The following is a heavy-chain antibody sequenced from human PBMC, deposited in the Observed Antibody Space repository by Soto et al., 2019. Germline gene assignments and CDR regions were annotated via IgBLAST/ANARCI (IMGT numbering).Heavy chain of an antibody. V-gene: IGHV1-69*12. D-gene: IGHD5-12*01. CDR2: IIPIFGTA. CDR1: GGTFSSYA. Sequence: QVQLVQSGAEVKKPGSSVKVSCKASGGTFSSYAISWVRQAPGQGLEWMGGIIPIFGTANYAQKFQGRVTITADESTSTAYMGLSSLRSEDTAVYYCASEYVEMATIGTGFDYWGQGTLVTVSS. CDR3: ASEYVEMATIGTGFDY. J-gene: IGHJ4*02.